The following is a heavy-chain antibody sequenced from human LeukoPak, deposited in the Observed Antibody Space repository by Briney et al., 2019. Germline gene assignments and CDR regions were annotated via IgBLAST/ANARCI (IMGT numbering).Heavy chain of an antibody. V-gene: IGHV4-59*01. J-gene: IGHJ4*02. Sequence: SETLSLTCTVSGDSISSDYRSWLRQPPGKGLEWIAYIHYSGSTKYNPSVKSRVTISMDTSKSRFSLRLTSVTPADTAVYYCARGAGWYEYWGQGALVTVSS. CDR2: IHYSGST. CDR1: GDSISSDY. CDR3: ARGAGWYEY. D-gene: IGHD6-19*01.